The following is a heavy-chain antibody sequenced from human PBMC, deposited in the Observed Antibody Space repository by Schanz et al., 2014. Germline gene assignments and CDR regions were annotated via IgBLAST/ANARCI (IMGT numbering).Heavy chain of an antibody. Sequence: QVQLVQSGAEVKKPGASVKVSCKASGYTVTAYYIHWVRQAPGQGLEWMGWISPDSGGTSYALRFQDRVTVTRDTSRSTVYMELSSLRSEDTAVYYCARAKRFGDMDVWGQGTTVTVSS. CDR3: ARAKRFGDMDV. CDR1: GYTVTAYY. CDR2: ISPDSGGT. D-gene: IGHD3-10*01. V-gene: IGHV1-2*02. J-gene: IGHJ6*02.